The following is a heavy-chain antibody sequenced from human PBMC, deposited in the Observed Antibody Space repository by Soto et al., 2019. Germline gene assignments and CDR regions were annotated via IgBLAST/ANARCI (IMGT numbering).Heavy chain of an antibody. V-gene: IGHV4-39*01. CDR3: ARSDYYGSGSYYNNDYYYYMDV. CDR2: IYYSGST. D-gene: IGHD3-10*01. J-gene: IGHJ6*03. CDR1: GGSISSSSYY. Sequence: SETLSLTCTVSGGSISSSSYYWGWIRQPPGKGLEWIGSIYYSGSTYYNPSLKSRFTISVDTSKNQFSLKLSSVTAADTAVYYCARSDYYGSGSYYNNDYYYYMDVWGKGTTVTVSS.